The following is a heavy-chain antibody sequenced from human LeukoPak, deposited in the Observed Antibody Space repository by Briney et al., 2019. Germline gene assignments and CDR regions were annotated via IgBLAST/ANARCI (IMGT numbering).Heavy chain of an antibody. V-gene: IGHV1-69*04. J-gene: IGHJ6*02. CDR3: VSVDTAMEDYYGMDV. D-gene: IGHD5-18*01. CDR1: GGTFSSYA. Sequence: GASVNVSCKASGGTFSSYAISWVRQAPGQGLEWMGRIIPILGIANYAQKFQGRVTITADKSTSTAYMELSSLRSEDTAVYYCVSVDTAMEDYYGMDVWGQGTTVTVSS. CDR2: IIPILGIA.